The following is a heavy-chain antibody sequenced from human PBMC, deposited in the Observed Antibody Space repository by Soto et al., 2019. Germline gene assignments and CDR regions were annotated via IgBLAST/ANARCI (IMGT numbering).Heavy chain of an antibody. V-gene: IGHV1-46*01. CDR1: GYTFTSYY. J-gene: IGHJ4*02. CDR2: INPSGGST. CDR3: ARGGYSYGYALWYFDY. Sequence: GASVKVSCKASGYTFTSYYMHWVRQAPGQGLEWMGIINPSGGSTSYAQKFQGRVTMTRDTSTSTVYVELSSLRSEDTAVYYCARGGYSYGYALWYFDYWGQGTLVTVSS. D-gene: IGHD5-18*01.